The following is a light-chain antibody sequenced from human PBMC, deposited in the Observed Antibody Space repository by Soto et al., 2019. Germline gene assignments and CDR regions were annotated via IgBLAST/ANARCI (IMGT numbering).Light chain of an antibody. CDR2: EVT. V-gene: IGLV2-8*01. CDR1: SSDVGGYNY. Sequence: QSALTQPPSASGSPGQSVTISCTGTSSDVGGYNYVSWYQQHPGKAPKLIIYEVTKRPSGVPDRFSGSKSGNTASLTVSGLQAEDEADYYCNSYAGSNNYAFGTGTKLTVL. CDR3: NSYAGSNNYA. J-gene: IGLJ1*01.